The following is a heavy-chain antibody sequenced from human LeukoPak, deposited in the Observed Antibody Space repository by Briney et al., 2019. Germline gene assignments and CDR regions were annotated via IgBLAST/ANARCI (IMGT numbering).Heavy chain of an antibody. CDR2: IKTKTDGEAT. Sequence: TGGSLRLSCATSGFTFSYAWMSWVRQAPGKGLEWVGRIKTKTDGEATDYAAPVKGRFTISRDDSKNTLYLQMNSLKKEDTAAYYCTTASLLRGYYYYGMDVWGQGTTVTVSS. J-gene: IGHJ6*02. CDR1: GFTFSYAW. D-gene: IGHD3-10*01. V-gene: IGHV3-15*01. CDR3: TTASLLRGYYYYGMDV.